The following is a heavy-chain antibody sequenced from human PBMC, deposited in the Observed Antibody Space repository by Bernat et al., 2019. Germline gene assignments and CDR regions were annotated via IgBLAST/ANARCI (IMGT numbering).Heavy chain of an antibody. CDR3: AKSGSGNFFDY. CDR1: GFTFSDHG. Sequence: EVQLVESGGGLVQPGGSLRLSCEASGFTFSDHGMSWVRQAPGKGLEWVSAITSGGSTYRADSVKGRFTISRDTSKNTLYLQMNSLRPEDTAVYYCAKSGSGNFFDYWGQGTLVTGSS. V-gene: IGHV3-23*04. CDR2: ITSGGST. D-gene: IGHD3-10*01. J-gene: IGHJ4*02.